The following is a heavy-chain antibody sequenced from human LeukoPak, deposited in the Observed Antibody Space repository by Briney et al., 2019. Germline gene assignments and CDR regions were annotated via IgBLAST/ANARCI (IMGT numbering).Heavy chain of an antibody. V-gene: IGHV3-23*01. CDR1: GFTFSSYA. CDR2: ISGSGGST. Sequence: PGGSLRLSCAASGFTFSSYAMSWVRQAPGKGLEWVSAISGSGGSTYYADSVKGRFTISRDNSKNTLYLQMNSLRAEDTAVYYCAKEIERRYYDSSGYYAFDIWGQGTMVTVCS. D-gene: IGHD3-22*01. J-gene: IGHJ3*02. CDR3: AKEIERRYYDSSGYYAFDI.